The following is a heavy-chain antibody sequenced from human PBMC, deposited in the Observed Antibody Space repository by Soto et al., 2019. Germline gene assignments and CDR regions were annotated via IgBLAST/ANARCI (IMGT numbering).Heavy chain of an antibody. J-gene: IGHJ5*02. V-gene: IGHV4-59*01. D-gene: IGHD4-4*01. CDR3: ARSGVTTGWFDP. Sequence: PSETLSLTCTVSGGSISSYYWSWIRQPPGKGLEWIGYIYYSGSTNYNPSLKSRVTISVDTSKNQFSLKLSSVTAADTAVYYCARSGVTTGWFDPWGQGTLVTVSS. CDR2: IYYSGST. CDR1: GGSISSYY.